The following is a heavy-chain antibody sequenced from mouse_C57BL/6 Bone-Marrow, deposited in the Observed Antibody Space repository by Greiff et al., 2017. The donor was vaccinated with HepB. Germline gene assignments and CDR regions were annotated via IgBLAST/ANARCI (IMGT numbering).Heavy chain of an antibody. Sequence: QVQLQQSGAELMKPGASVKLSCKATGYTFTGYWIEWVKQSPGQGLEWIGEILPGSGSTNYNEQFKGKATITAEKSSNTAYMQLSSLTTEDSAIYYCARKGNYSGSGYVEFADWGQGTLVTVSA. D-gene: IGHD1-1*01. V-gene: IGHV1-9*01. CDR2: ILPGSGST. J-gene: IGHJ3*01. CDR3: ARKGNYSGSGYVEFAD. CDR1: GYTFTGYW.